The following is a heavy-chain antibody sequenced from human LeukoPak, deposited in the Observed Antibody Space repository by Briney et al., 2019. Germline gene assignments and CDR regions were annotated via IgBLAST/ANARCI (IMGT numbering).Heavy chain of an antibody. CDR3: AKEAAADYYYMDV. CDR1: RFTFSSYW. J-gene: IGHJ6*03. D-gene: IGHD6-13*01. Sequence: GGSLRLSCAASRFTFSSYWMSWVRQAPGKGLEWVANIKQDGSEKYYVDSVKGRFTISRDNSKNTLYLQMNSLRAEDTAVYYCAKEAAADYYYMDVWGKGTTVTISS. V-gene: IGHV3-7*03. CDR2: IKQDGSEK.